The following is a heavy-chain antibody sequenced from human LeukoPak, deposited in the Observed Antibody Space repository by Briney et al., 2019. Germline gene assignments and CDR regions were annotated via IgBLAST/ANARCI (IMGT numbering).Heavy chain of an antibody. Sequence: SGTLSLTCTVSGGSISSYYWSWIRQPPGKGLEWIWNVYDSGSTNYNPSLKSRVTISVDTSKNQCSIKLSSVTAADTAVYYCARQGISGSSLSYFDYWGQGTLVNVSS. V-gene: IGHV4-59*01. CDR1: GGSISSYY. D-gene: IGHD3-22*01. CDR3: ARQGISGSSLSYFDY. CDR2: VYDSGST. J-gene: IGHJ4*02.